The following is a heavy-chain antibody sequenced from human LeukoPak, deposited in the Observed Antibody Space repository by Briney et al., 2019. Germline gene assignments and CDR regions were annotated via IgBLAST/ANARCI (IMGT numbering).Heavy chain of an antibody. J-gene: IGHJ6*03. V-gene: IGHV4-39*07. CDR3: AREVMVYAPYYYYMDV. CDR1: GGSISSSSYY. D-gene: IGHD2-8*01. Sequence: SETLSLTCTVSGGSISSSSYYWGWIRQPPGKGLEWIGSIYYSGSTYYNPSLKSRVTISVDRSKNQFSLKLSSVTAADTAVYYCAREVMVYAPYYYYMDVWGKGTTVTVSS. CDR2: IYYSGST.